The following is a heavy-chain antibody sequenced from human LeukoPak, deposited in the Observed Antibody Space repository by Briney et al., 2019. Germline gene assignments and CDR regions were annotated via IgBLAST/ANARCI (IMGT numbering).Heavy chain of an antibody. CDR1: GFTFSSYD. CDR3: ARKLV. CDR2: ISGSGGIT. Sequence: PGGSLRLPCAASGFTFSSYDMNWVRQAPGKGLEWVSGISGSGGITYYADSVKGRFTISRDNSENTLYLQMKSLRAEDTAVYFCARKLVWGQGTLVTVSS. V-gene: IGHV3-23*01. J-gene: IGHJ4*02.